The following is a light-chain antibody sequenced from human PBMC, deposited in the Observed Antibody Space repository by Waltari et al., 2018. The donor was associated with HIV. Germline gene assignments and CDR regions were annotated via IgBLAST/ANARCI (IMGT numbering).Light chain of an antibody. V-gene: IGLV2-8*01. CDR1: SSAVGGYNY. J-gene: IGLJ2*01. Sequence: QSALTQPPSASGSPGQSVPISCTGTSSAVGGYNYVSWYQQHPGKAPKLMIYEVSKRPSGVPDRFSGSKSGNTASLTVSGLQAEDEADYYCSSYAGSNNFGVFGGGTKLTVL. CDR3: SSYAGSNNFGV. CDR2: EVS.